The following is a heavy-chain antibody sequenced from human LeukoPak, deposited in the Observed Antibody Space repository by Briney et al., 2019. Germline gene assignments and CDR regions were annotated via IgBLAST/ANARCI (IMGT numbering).Heavy chain of an antibody. D-gene: IGHD2-21*01. CDR1: GYSFIGYF. CDR2: IDSNGGET. CDR3: ARFWHCGFSTCWAVNGFDY. Sequence: ASVKVSCKASGYSFIGYFIHWVRQAPGQGLEWTGWIDSNGGETHYAQKFQGRFTMTKDTSIKTAYMELSSLRSDDTAIYYCARFWHCGFSTCWAVNGFDYWGQGTEVTVSP. V-gene: IGHV1-2*02. J-gene: IGHJ3*01.